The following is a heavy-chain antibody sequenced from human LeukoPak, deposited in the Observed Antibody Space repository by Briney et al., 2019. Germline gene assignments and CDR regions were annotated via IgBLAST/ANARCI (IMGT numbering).Heavy chain of an antibody. Sequence: KTGGSLRLSCAASGFTFSSYAMSWVRQPPGKGLEWIGEINHSGSTNYNPSLKSRVTISVDTSKNQFSLKLSSVTAADTAVYYCARRGGEAVAGRWYWFDPWGQGTLVTVSS. CDR3: ARRGGEAVAGRWYWFDP. CDR2: INHSGST. J-gene: IGHJ5*02. CDR1: GFTFSSYA. D-gene: IGHD6-19*01. V-gene: IGHV4-34*01.